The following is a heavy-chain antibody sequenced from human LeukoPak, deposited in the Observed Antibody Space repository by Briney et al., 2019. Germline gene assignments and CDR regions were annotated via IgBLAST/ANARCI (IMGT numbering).Heavy chain of an antibody. V-gene: IGHV4-34*01. Sequence: SETLSLTCAVYGGSFSGYYWSWIRQPPGKGLEWIGEINHSGSTNYNPSLKSRVTISVDTSKNQFSLKLSSVAAADTAVYYCARGRLYDSSGYSTANFDYWGQGTLVTVSS. CDR1: GGSFSGYY. D-gene: IGHD3-22*01. CDR2: INHSGST. CDR3: ARGRLYDSSGYSTANFDY. J-gene: IGHJ4*02.